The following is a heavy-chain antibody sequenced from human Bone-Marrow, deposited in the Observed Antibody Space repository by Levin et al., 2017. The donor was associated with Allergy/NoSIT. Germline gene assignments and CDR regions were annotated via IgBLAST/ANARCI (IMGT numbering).Heavy chain of an antibody. J-gene: IGHJ6*02. D-gene: IGHD6-19*01. CDR2: ISSSSSYI. V-gene: IGHV3-21*01. CDR3: ARMIAVAGAYYYYGMDV. Sequence: PGGSLRLSCAASGFTFSSYSMNWVRQAPGKGLEWVSSISSSSSYIYYADSVKGRFTISRDNAKNSLYLQMNSLRAEDTAVYYCARMIAVAGAYYYYGMDVWGQGTTVTVSS. CDR1: GFTFSSYS.